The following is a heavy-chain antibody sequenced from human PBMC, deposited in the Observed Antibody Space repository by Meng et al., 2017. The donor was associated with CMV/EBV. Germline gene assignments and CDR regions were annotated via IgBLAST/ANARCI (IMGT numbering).Heavy chain of an antibody. CDR3: ARDGLECGSTSCDYYYYYGMDV. D-gene: IGHD2-2*01. Sequence: GESLKISCAASGFTFSSYAMHWVRQAPGKGLEWVAVISYDGSNKYYADSVKGRFTISRDNAKNSLYLQMNSPRAENTAVYYCARDGLECGSTSCDYYYYYGMDVWGQGTTVTVSS. CDR2: ISYDGSNK. J-gene: IGHJ6*02. V-gene: IGHV3-30*04. CDR1: GFTFSSYA.